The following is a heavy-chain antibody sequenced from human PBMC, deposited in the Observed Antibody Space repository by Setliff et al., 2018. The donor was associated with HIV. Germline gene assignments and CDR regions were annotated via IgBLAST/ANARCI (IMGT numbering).Heavy chain of an antibody. CDR2: INHSGST. V-gene: IGHV4-34*01. CDR3: ARSKISGSNHETYGFDV. D-gene: IGHD1-26*01. J-gene: IGHJ6*02. CDR1: GGSLSGYY. Sequence: PSETLSLTCAVYGGSLSGYYWSWIRQPPGKGLEWFGEINHSGSTNYNPSLKSRVTISVDTSKNQFSLKLSSATAADTAVYYCARSKISGSNHETYGFDVWGQGTTVTVSS.